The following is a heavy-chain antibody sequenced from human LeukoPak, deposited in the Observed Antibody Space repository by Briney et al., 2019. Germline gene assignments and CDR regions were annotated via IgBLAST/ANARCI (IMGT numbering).Heavy chain of an antibody. D-gene: IGHD3-10*01. CDR1: GFTFSVSV. CDR3: ARDLSGGGLDY. Sequence: GGSLRLSCAASGFTFSVSVMHWVRQAPGKGLEYVSVISSNGGSTSYANSVKGRFTISRDNSRNTLYLQMGSLRAEDMAVYYCARDLSGGGLDYWGQGTLVTVSS. J-gene: IGHJ4*02. CDR2: ISSNGGST. V-gene: IGHV3-64*01.